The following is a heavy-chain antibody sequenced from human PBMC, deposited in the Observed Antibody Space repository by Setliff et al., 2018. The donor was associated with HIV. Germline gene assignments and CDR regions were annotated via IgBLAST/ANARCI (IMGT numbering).Heavy chain of an antibody. J-gene: IGHJ4*02. Sequence: SETLSLTCTVSGGSFTTYYWSWLRQPPGKELEWIGYFYTSGSTNYNPSLKSRVTISIDTSKDQFSLKLNAVTAADTAVYYCARRPPLTTGREYYFDFWGQGTLVTVSS. CDR1: GGSFTTYY. CDR2: FYTSGST. D-gene: IGHD1-1*01. V-gene: IGHV4-4*09. CDR3: ARRPPLTTGREYYFDF.